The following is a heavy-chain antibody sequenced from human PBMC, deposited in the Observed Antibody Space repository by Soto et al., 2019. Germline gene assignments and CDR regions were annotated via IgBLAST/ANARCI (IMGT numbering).Heavy chain of an antibody. J-gene: IGHJ4*02. CDR3: ATIPLYSSSWYYFDY. CDR2: INHSGST. V-gene: IGHV4-34*01. CDR1: GGSFSGYY. D-gene: IGHD6-13*01. Sequence: AETLSLTCAVYGGSFSGYYWSWIRQPPGKGLEWIGEINHSGSTNYNPSLKSRVTISVDTSKNQFSLKLSSVTAADTAVYYCATIPLYSSSWYYFDYWGQGTLVTVSS.